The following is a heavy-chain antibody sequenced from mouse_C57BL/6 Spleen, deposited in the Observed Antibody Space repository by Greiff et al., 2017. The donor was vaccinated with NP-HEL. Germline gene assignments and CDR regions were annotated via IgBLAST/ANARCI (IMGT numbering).Heavy chain of an antibody. D-gene: IGHD2-10*02. J-gene: IGHJ1*03. V-gene: IGHV3-1*01. CDR3: ARFEYGDWYFDV. Sequence: EVQLQQSGPGMVKPSQSLSLTCTVTGYSITSGYDWHWIRHFPGNKLEWMGYISYSGSTNYNPSLKSRISITHDTSKNHFFLKLNSVTTEDTATYYCARFEYGDWYFDVWGTRTTVTVSS. CDR1: GYSITSGYD. CDR2: ISYSGST.